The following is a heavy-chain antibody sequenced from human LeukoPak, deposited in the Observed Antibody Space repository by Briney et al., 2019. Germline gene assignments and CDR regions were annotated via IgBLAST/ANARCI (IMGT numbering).Heavy chain of an antibody. D-gene: IGHD3-10*01. CDR3: AKRGPGSPESGKYYFDY. J-gene: IGHJ4*02. Sequence: GGSLRLSCAASGFTFSTYTMNWVRQAPGRGLEWVSAISGSAARTFYADSVKGRFTISRDNSKNTLSLQMNSLRAEDTAVYYCAKRGPGSPESGKYYFDYWGQGTLVTVSS. CDR1: GFTFSTYT. V-gene: IGHV3-23*01. CDR2: ISGSAART.